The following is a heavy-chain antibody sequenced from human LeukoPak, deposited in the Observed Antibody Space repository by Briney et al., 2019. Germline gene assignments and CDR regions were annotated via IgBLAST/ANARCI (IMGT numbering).Heavy chain of an antibody. CDR1: DYTCTSYG. Sequence: ASVKVSCKASDYTCTSYGISWVRQAPGQGLEWMGWISAYNGNTNYAQKLQGRVTMTTDTSTSTAYMELRSLRSDDTAVYYCARGVAGLVRGDAFDIWGQGTMVTVSS. CDR2: ISAYNGNT. D-gene: IGHD3-10*01. J-gene: IGHJ3*02. V-gene: IGHV1-18*04. CDR3: ARGVAGLVRGDAFDI.